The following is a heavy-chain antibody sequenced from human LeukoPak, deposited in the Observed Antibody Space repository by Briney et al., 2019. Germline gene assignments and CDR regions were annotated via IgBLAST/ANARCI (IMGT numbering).Heavy chain of an antibody. CDR3: ATKQCLPPQLDS. V-gene: IGHV3-74*01. CDR1: GFTFSKYW. D-gene: IGHD6-19*01. CDR2: INTDGTVT. J-gene: IGHJ6*01. Sequence: TGGSLRLSCAASGFTFSKYWMLWVRQAPGKGLESVSRINTDGTVTTYADSVKGRFTVSRDNADNTMFLQMNSVRDEDTAVYYCATKQCLPPQLDSWVRGTPVTVSS.